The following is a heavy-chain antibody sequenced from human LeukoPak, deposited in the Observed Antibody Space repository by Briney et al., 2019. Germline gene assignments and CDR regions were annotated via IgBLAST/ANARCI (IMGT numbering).Heavy chain of an antibody. CDR1: GGSFSGYY. CDR3: ARTYYYDSSGYPPHYFDY. D-gene: IGHD3-22*01. CDR2: INHSGST. V-gene: IGHV4-34*01. Sequence: SETLSLTCAVYGGSFSGYYWSWIRQPPGKGLEWIGEINHSGSTNYNPSLKSRVTISVDTSKNQFSLKLSSVTAADTAVYYCARTYYYDSSGYPPHYFDYWGQGTLVTVSS. J-gene: IGHJ4*02.